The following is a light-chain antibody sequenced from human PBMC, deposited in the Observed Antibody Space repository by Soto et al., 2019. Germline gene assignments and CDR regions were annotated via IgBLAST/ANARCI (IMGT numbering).Light chain of an antibody. CDR2: EFN. Sequence: NFMLAQPLSVSESPGKTVIISCTRSSGSIASKYVQWYQQRPGSAPTTVIYEFNQRPSGVPDRFSGSIDISSNSASLTISGLKTEDEADYYCQSFDTSDHVVFGGGTKVTVL. CDR3: QSFDTSDHVV. V-gene: IGLV6-57*04. J-gene: IGLJ2*01. CDR1: SGSIASKY.